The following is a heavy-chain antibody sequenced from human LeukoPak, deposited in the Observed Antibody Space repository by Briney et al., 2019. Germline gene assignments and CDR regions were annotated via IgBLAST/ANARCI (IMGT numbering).Heavy chain of an antibody. CDR1: GGSISSGDYY. CDR2: IYYSGST. Sequence: SETLSLTCTVSGGSISSGDYYWSWIRQPPGKGLEWIGYIYYSGSTYYNPSLKSRVTISVDTSKNQFSLKLSSVTAAGTAVYYCARVAYSGYDRNYFDYWGQGTLVTVSS. J-gene: IGHJ4*02. CDR3: ARVAYSGYDRNYFDY. D-gene: IGHD5-12*01. V-gene: IGHV4-30-4*08.